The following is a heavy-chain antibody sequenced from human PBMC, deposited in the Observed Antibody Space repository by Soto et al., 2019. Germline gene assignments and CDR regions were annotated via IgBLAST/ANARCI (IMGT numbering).Heavy chain of an antibody. J-gene: IGHJ2*01. CDR3: GGEGHDIWTVPDWVWYLVI. CDR2: INDRGSI. D-gene: IGHD3-9*01. V-gene: IGHV4-34*01. Sequence: QVQLQQWGAGPLRPLETLSLTCGVSGGSFSGYYWAWIRQSPGKGLEWIGEINDRGSINYNPSLKSRVSITVDTSKNHYSLSLSVVPAAATAVCSCGGEGHDIWTVPDWVWYLVILGRSSVV. CDR1: GGSFSGYY.